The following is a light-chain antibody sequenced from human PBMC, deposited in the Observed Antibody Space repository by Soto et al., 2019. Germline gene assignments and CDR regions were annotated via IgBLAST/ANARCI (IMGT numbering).Light chain of an antibody. V-gene: IGKV3-11*01. CDR3: QQNSITPWT. Sequence: ESVLTQSPASLSFAPCEIATLSCRASQSVSSYLAWYQQKPGQAPRLLIYDASNRATGIPARFSGGGSGTDFTLAISSLQPEDFATYYCQQNSITPWTFGQGTKVDIK. J-gene: IGKJ1*01. CDR2: DAS. CDR1: QSVSSY.